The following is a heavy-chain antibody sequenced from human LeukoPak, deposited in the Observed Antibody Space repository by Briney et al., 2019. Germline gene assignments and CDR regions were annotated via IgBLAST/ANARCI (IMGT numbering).Heavy chain of an antibody. J-gene: IGHJ4*02. Sequence: GGSLRLSCAASGFTFSSYSMNWVRQAPGKGLEWVSYISSSSSTIYYADSVKGRFTISRDNAKNSLYLQMNSLRVDDTAVYYCARGWDQQPRLYHFDYWGQGNLVTVSS. CDR2: ISSSSSTI. CDR3: ARGWDQQPRLYHFDY. D-gene: IGHD6-13*01. CDR1: GFTFSSYS. V-gene: IGHV3-48*04.